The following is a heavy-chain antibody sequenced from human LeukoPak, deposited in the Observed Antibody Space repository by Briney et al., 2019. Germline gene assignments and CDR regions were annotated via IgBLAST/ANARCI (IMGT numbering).Heavy chain of an antibody. CDR3: ARGAAGTRRGFDD. V-gene: IGHV4-59*01. CDR2: IYYSGST. Sequence: SETLSLTCTVSGGSIGSYYWSWIRQPPGKGLEWIGYIYYSGSTDYNPSLKSRVTISVDTSKNQFSLKLSSVTAADTAVYYCARGAAGTRRGFDDWGQGTRVTVSS. J-gene: IGHJ5*02. D-gene: IGHD6-13*01. CDR1: GGSIGSYY.